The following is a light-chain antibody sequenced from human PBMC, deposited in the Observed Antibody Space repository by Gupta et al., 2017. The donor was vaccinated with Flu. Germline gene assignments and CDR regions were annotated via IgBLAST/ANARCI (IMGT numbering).Light chain of an antibody. CDR2: GAS. Sequence: ETIMTQSPATLSASPGEIATLSCRASQSVSNNLAWYQHKPGQAPRLLIYGASSTANGLPARFSGSGSGTEFSLTISSRHSEDFVIYYCQQYNEWPRTFGQGTKVEI. CDR1: QSVSNN. V-gene: IGKV3-15*01. J-gene: IGKJ1*01. CDR3: QQYNEWPRT.